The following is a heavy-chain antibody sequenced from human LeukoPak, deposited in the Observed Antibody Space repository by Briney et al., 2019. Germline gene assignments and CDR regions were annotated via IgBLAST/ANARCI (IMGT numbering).Heavy chain of an antibody. V-gene: IGHV1-2*02. CDR2: INPNSGGT. CDR1: GYTFTGYY. J-gene: IGHJ5*02. CDR3: ARDYKRIAAARGKFDP. D-gene: IGHD6-13*01. Sequence: ASVKVSCKASGYTFTGYYMHWVRQAPGQGLEWMGWINPNSGGTNYAQKFQGRVTITRDTSISTAYMELSRLRSDDTAVYYCARDYKRIAAARGKFDPWGQGTLVTVSS.